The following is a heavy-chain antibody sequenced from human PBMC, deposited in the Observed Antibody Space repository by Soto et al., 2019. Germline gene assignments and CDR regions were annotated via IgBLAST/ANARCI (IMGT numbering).Heavy chain of an antibody. D-gene: IGHD5-18*01. V-gene: IGHV3-66*04. J-gene: IGHJ4*02. CDR3: ARHGYSYGGGYFDY. Sequence: GGSLRLSCAASGFTVSSNYMSWVRQAPGKGLEWVSVIYSDGSAYYADSVKGGFTISRDNSKNTLYFQMNSLRAEDTAVYYCARHGYSYGGGYFDYWGQGTLVTVSS. CDR2: IYSDGSA. CDR1: GFTVSSNY.